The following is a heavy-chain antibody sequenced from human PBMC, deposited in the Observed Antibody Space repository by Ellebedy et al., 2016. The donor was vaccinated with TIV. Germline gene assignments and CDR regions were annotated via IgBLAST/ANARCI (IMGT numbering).Heavy chain of an antibody. Sequence: AASVKVSCKASGYTFGDYGVNWVRQAPGQGLEWWGWISHSNGNKNYARKLQGRVALTTDTSTSTAYRELRSLTSDDTAMYFCAREGLRAAGADDYWGQGTLVTVSS. CDR3: AREGLRAAGADDY. J-gene: IGHJ4*02. CDR2: ISHSNGNK. D-gene: IGHD6-13*01. V-gene: IGHV1-18*01. CDR1: GYTFGDYG.